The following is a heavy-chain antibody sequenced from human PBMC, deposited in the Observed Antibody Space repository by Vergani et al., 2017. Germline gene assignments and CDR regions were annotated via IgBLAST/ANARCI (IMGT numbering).Heavy chain of an antibody. J-gene: IGHJ4*02. V-gene: IGHV5-51*07. CDR3: ARHPTYTDS. Sequence: EVPLVQSGAEVKTPGESVKISCQISGYSFTNYWIGWVHQMPGKGLEWMGIIHPADSDTRYSPSFQGQVTISADKSTSTAFLQWDSLKASDTALYYCARHPTYTDSWGQGTLVTVSS. CDR1: GYSFTNYW. CDR2: IHPADSDT.